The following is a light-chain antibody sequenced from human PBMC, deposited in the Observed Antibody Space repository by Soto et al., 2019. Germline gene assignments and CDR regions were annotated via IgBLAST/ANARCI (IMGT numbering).Light chain of an antibody. J-gene: IGLJ2*01. V-gene: IGLV3-21*04. Sequence: SYELTQPPSVSVAPGKTARITCGGNHIGSKSVHWYQQKPGQAPVLVIYYDSDRPSGIPERFSGSNSGNTATLTISRVEAGDEADYYCQVWDSSSFVVFGGGTKLTVL. CDR1: HIGSKS. CDR3: QVWDSSSFVV. CDR2: YDS.